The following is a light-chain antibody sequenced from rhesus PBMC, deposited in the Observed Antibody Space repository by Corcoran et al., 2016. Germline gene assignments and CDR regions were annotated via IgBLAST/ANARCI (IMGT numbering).Light chain of an antibody. CDR2: VAS. V-gene: IGKV1-28*03. CDR1: QGISSY. J-gene: IGKJ2*01. CDR3: LQHHSFPYS. Sequence: DIQMTQSPSSLSASVGDTVTITCRASQGISSYLNWFQQKPGKAPKLLIYVASSLESGVPSRFSGSGSGTDFPLTISSLQPEDFAVYYCLQHHSFPYSFGQGTKVEIK.